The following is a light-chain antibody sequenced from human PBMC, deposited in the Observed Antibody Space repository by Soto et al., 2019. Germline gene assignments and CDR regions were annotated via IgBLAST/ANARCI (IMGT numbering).Light chain of an antibody. CDR1: QSISTNS. V-gene: IGKV3-20*01. J-gene: IGKJ2*01. CDR3: QQDT. CDR2: ATS. Sequence: EIVLTQSPGTLSLSPGERATLSCRASQSISTNSLAWYQHKPGQAPRLLIYATSSRATGIPDRFSGSGSGTEFTLTIISLEPEDLALYYCQQDTFGQGTRLEI.